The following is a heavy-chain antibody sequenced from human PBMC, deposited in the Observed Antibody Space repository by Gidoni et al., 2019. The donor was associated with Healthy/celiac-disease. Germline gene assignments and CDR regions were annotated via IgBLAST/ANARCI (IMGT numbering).Heavy chain of an antibody. V-gene: IGHV4-61*08. CDR3: ARDTPVVNGFDV. J-gene: IGHJ6*02. Sequence: QVQLQESGPGLVKPSETLSLTCTVSGGSVSTGDYYWSWIRQPPGKGLEWIGYIYYSGSTNYNPSLKSRVTILVDMSKNQFSLKLSSVIAADTAVYYCARDTPVVNGFDVWGQGTTVTVSS. D-gene: IGHD2-21*01. CDR2: IYYSGST. CDR1: GGSVSTGDYY.